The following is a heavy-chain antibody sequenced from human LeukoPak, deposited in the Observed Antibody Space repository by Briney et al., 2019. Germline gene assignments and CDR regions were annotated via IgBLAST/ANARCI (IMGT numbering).Heavy chain of an antibody. CDR3: VRVIVLRVYATNGNWFDP. J-gene: IGHJ5*02. CDR1: GGSISSSNW. CDR2: ISHIGST. D-gene: IGHD2-8*01. Sequence: PSGTLSLTCAVSGGSISSSNWWSWVRQSPGKGLEWIGEISHIGSTNYNPSLKSRVTISLDKSKKQFSLKLSSVTAADTAVYYCVRVIVLRVYATNGNWFDPWDQGTLVTVSS. V-gene: IGHV4-4*02.